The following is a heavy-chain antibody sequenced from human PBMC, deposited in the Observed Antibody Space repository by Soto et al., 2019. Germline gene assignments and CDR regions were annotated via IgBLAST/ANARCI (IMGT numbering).Heavy chain of an antibody. CDR1: GFTFSSYS. J-gene: IGHJ6*02. V-gene: IGHV3-48*02. Sequence: GGSLRLSCAASGFTFSSYSMNWVRQAPGKGLEWVSYISSSSSTIYYADSVKGRFTISRDNAKNSLYLQMNSLRDEDTAVYYCARDLGPSRDYYYYYGMDVWGQGTTVTVSS. CDR3: ARDLGPSRDYYYYYGMDV. CDR2: ISSSSSTI.